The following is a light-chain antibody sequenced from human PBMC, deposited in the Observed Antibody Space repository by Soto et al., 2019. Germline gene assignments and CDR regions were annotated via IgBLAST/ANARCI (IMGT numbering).Light chain of an antibody. J-gene: IGKJ5*01. Sequence: DIVLTQYPATLSLSPGERATLSCSASPSVTNYLAWYQQKPGQAPRLVIYGAFNRATGIPARFSGSGSGTDFTLTISSLEPEDFAVYYCQQRNIWPPVTFGQGTRLEI. CDR1: PSVTNY. CDR3: QQRNIWPPVT. CDR2: GAF. V-gene: IGKV3-11*01.